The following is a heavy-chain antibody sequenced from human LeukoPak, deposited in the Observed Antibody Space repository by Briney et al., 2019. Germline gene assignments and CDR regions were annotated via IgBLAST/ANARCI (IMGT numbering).Heavy chain of an antibody. Sequence: ASVKVSCKVSGYTLTELSMHWVRQAPGQGLEWMGIINPSGGSTSYAQKFQGRVTMTRDTSTSTVYMELSSLRSEDTAVYYCARDGPDYGLDYWGQGTLVTVSS. CDR2: INPSGGST. D-gene: IGHD4-17*01. CDR3: ARDGPDYGLDY. J-gene: IGHJ4*02. CDR1: GYTLTELS. V-gene: IGHV1-46*01.